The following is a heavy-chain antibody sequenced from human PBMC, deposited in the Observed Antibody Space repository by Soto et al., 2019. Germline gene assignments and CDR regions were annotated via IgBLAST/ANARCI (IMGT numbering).Heavy chain of an antibody. CDR1: GYTFTSYD. D-gene: IGHD3-10*01. V-gene: IGHV1-8*01. Sequence: ASVKVSCKASGYTFTSYDINWVRQATGQGLEWMGWMNPSGGTSYAQKFQGRVTMTRDTSTSTVYMELSSLRSEDTAVYYCARAPRGNYGYPSYFDYWGQGTLVTVSS. CDR2: MNPSGGT. CDR3: ARAPRGNYGYPSYFDY. J-gene: IGHJ4*02.